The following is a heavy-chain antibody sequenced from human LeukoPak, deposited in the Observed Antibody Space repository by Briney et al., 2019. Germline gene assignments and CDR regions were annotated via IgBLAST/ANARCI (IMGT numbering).Heavy chain of an antibody. Sequence: GGSLRLSCAASGFTFSSYWMNWVRQAPGKGLEWVANIKQDGSEKYYVDSVKGRFTISRDNAKNSLYLQMNSLRAEDAAVYYCASSMDYYDSSGYHFDYWGQGTLVTVSS. CDR2: IKQDGSEK. CDR3: ASSMDYYDSSGYHFDY. J-gene: IGHJ4*02. D-gene: IGHD3-22*01. CDR1: GFTFSSYW. V-gene: IGHV3-7*01.